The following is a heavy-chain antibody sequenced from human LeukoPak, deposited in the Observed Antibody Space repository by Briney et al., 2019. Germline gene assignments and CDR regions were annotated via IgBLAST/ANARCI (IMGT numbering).Heavy chain of an antibody. V-gene: IGHV1-69*13. Sequence: SVTVSCTASGGTFSIYAISWVRQAPGQGLEWMGVIIPIFGTANYAQKFQGRVTITADESTSTAYMELSRLRSEDTAVYYCARSWDTAMVSYFDYWGQGTLVTVSS. J-gene: IGHJ4*02. CDR1: GGTFSIYA. CDR3: ARSWDTAMVSYFDY. D-gene: IGHD5-18*01. CDR2: IIPIFGTA.